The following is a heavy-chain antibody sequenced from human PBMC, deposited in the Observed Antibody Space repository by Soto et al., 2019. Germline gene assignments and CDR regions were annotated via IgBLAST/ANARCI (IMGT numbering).Heavy chain of an antibody. V-gene: IGHV4-39*01. CDR2: IYYSGST. D-gene: IGHD3-10*01. Sequence: PSETLSLTCTVSGGSISSSSYYWGWIRQPPGKGLEWIGSIYYSGSTYYNPSLKSRVTISVDTSKNQFSLKLSSVTAADTAVYYCASGRYDSVNWSGKYGMDVWGQGTTVTVSS. CDR3: ASGRYDSVNWSGKYGMDV. CDR1: GGSISSSSYY. J-gene: IGHJ6*02.